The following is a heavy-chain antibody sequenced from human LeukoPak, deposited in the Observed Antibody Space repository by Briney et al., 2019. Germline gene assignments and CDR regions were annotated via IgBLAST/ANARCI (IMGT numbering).Heavy chain of an antibody. J-gene: IGHJ6*02. Sequence: GGSLRLSCAVSGFTFSTYETDWVRQAPGKGLEWVSYISSSGSTIYYADSVKGRFTISRDNAKNSLYMQMNSLRVEDTAVYYCARQRGSGSPHYYYYGMDVWGQGTTVTVSS. CDR1: GFTFSTYE. D-gene: IGHD3-10*01. CDR3: ARQRGSGSPHYYYYGMDV. CDR2: ISSSGSTI. V-gene: IGHV3-48*03.